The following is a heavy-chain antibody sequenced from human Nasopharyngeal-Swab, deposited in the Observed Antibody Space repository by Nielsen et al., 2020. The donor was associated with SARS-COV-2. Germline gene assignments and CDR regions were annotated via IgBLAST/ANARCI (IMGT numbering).Heavy chain of an antibody. Sequence: GESLKISCAASGFTFSDYYMSWIRQAPGKGLEWVAVISYDGSNKYYADSVKGRFTISRDNSKNTLYLQMNRLRPEDTAVYYCAREGGDSYGSGGAFDIWGQGTMVTVSS. D-gene: IGHD5-18*01. CDR2: ISYDGSNK. V-gene: IGHV3-30*03. J-gene: IGHJ3*02. CDR1: GFTFSDYY. CDR3: AREGGDSYGSGGAFDI.